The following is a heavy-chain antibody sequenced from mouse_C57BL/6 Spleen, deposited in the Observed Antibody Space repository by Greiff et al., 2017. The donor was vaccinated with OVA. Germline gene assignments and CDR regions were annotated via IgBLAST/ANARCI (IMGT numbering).Heavy chain of an antibody. J-gene: IGHJ4*01. CDR2: IDPNSGGT. V-gene: IGHV1-72*01. D-gene: IGHD6-1*01. CDR3: ASCVSLSAMAY. Sequence: QVQLQQPGAELVKPGASVTLSCKASGYTFTSYWMHWVRQRPGRGLEWIGRIDPNSGGTKYNEKFKSKATMTVDKPSSTAYMQLSSLTSWDSAVYYCASCVSLSAMAYWGQGTSVTVSS. CDR1: GYTFTSYW.